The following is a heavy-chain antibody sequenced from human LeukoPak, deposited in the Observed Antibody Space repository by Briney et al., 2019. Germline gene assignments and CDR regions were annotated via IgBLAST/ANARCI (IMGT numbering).Heavy chain of an antibody. CDR3: AKGQCNIYAECDH. V-gene: IGHV3-9*01. CDR2: ISWNRGSI. Sequence: GGSLRLSCAACGFTFDYYAMRWVRQAPGKGLEWVSGISWNRGSISYADSGEGRFTISRDNTKNSLYLHMNSLRAEDTALYYCAKGQCNIYAECDHWGQGTLVTVSS. D-gene: IGHD2-8*01. J-gene: IGHJ4*02. CDR1: GFTFDYYA.